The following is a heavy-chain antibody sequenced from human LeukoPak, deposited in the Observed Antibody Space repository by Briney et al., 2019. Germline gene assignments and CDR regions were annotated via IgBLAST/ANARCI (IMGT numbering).Heavy chain of an antibody. V-gene: IGHV3-30*18. D-gene: IGHD6-19*01. CDR1: GFTFSSYG. CDR3: AKDTSGWYMTFDY. Sequence: GRSLRLSCAASGFTFSSYGMHWVPQAPGKGLEWVAVISYDGSNKYYADSVKGRFTISRDNSKNTLYLQMNSLRAEDTAVYYCAKDTSGWYMTFDYWGQGTLVTVSS. CDR2: ISYDGSNK. J-gene: IGHJ4*02.